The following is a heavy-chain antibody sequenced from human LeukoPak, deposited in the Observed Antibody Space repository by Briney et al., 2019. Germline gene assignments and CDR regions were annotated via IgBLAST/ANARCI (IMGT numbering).Heavy chain of an antibody. CDR1: GFTFSSYA. J-gene: IGHJ4*02. D-gene: IGHD6-19*01. CDR2: ISGSGDIT. Sequence: GGSLRLSCAASGFTFSSYAMSWVRQSPGKGLELVSAISGSGDITYYADSVKGRFTVSRDNSKNTLFLQMNSLRAEDTAVYYCAKDPHSSGWYVHFYFDFWSQGTLVTVSS. V-gene: IGHV3-23*01. CDR3: AKDPHSSGWYVHFYFDF.